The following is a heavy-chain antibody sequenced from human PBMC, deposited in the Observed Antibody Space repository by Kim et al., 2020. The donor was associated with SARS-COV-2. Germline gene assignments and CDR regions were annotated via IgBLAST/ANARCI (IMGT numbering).Heavy chain of an antibody. CDR1: GGTFSSYA. CDR3: GGGERAAITSYYYYGMDV. J-gene: IGHJ6*02. D-gene: IGHD2-2*02. V-gene: IGHV1-69*13. CDR2: IIPIFGTA. Sequence: SVKVSCKASGGTFSSYAISWVRQAPGQGLEWMGGIIPIFGTANYAQKFQGRVTITADESTSTAYMELSSLRSEDTAVYYCGGGERAAITSYYYYGMDVWGQGTTVTVSS.